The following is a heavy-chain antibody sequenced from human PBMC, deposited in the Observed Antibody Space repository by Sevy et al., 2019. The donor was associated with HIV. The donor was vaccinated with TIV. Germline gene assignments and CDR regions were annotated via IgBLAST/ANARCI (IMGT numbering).Heavy chain of an antibody. Sequence: GGSLRLSCAASGFTFSTYYMTWIRQAPGKGLEWLAYISLSHHTIYYADSVKGRFTISRDNAKNSLYLKMNNLRAGDTATYYCARDLGYSSGWYGPHFDHWGQGALVTVSS. CDR2: ISLSHHTI. J-gene: IGHJ4*02. CDR1: GFTFSTYY. V-gene: IGHV3-11*01. D-gene: IGHD6-19*01. CDR3: ARDLGYSSGWYGPHFDH.